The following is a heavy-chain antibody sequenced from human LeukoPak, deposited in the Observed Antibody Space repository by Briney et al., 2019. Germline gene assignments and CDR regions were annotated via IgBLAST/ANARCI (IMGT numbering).Heavy chain of an antibody. Sequence: PSETLSLTCAVYGGSFSGYYWSWIRQPPGKGLEWIGEINHSGSTNYNPSLKSRATISVDTSKNQFSLKLSSVTAADTAVYYCARRSYSSSPLGVDVWGKGTTVTVSS. D-gene: IGHD6-6*01. CDR3: ARRSYSSSPLGVDV. J-gene: IGHJ6*04. CDR1: GGSFSGYY. V-gene: IGHV4-34*01. CDR2: INHSGST.